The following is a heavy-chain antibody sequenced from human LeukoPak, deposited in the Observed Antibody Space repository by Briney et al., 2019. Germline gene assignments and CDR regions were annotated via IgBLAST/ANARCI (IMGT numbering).Heavy chain of an antibody. CDR1: GFTFSNYAM. Sequence: GSLRLSCAASGFTFSNYAMSWVRQPPGKGLEWIGEISPSGSTNYNPSLKSRVTMSVDKSKNQFSLNLSSVTAADTAVYYCARGDNWLFDCWGQGTLVTVSS. D-gene: IGHD1-20*01. CDR3: ARGDNWLFDC. CDR2: ISPSGST. V-gene: IGHV4-4*02. J-gene: IGHJ4*02.